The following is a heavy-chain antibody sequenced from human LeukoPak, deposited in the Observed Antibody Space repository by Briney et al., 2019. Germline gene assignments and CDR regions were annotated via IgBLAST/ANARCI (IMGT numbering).Heavy chain of an antibody. CDR1: GFTFSSYE. J-gene: IGHJ4*02. D-gene: IGHD5-24*01. Sequence: GSLRLSCAASGFTFSSYEMNWVRQAPGKGLEWVSYISSSGSTIYYADSVKGRFTISRDNAKNSLYLQMNSLRAEDTAVYYCASSEMATIIDYWGQGTLVTVSS. CDR3: ASSEMATIIDY. V-gene: IGHV3-48*03. CDR2: ISSSGSTI.